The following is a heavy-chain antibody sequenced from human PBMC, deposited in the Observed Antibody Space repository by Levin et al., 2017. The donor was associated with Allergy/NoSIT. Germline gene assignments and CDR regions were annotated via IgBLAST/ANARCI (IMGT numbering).Heavy chain of an antibody. V-gene: IGHV3-74*01. CDR3: AIIVRDGYGDY. Sequence: GESLKISCAASGFTFSSYWMHWVRQAPGKGLVWVSRINSDGSSTSYADSVKGRFTISRDNAKNTLYLQMNSLRAEDTAVYYCAIIVRDGYGDYWGQGTLVTVSS. CDR1: GFTFSSYW. J-gene: IGHJ4*02. CDR2: INSDGSST. D-gene: IGHD2-21*01.